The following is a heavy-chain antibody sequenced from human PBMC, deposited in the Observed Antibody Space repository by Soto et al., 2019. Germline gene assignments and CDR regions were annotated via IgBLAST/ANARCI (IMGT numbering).Heavy chain of an antibody. D-gene: IGHD3-16*01. CDR1: GYSFTSYW. J-gene: IGHJ6*02. Sequence: GESLKISCKGSGYSFTSYWIGWVRQMPGKGLECMGFIYPGDSDTTYSPSFQGHVTISADKYSSTAYLQWGSLKASYTAIYYCAKQGGYYYYGMDAWGQGTTVTVSS. CDR2: IYPGDSDT. CDR3: AKQGGYYYYGMDA. V-gene: IGHV5-51*01.